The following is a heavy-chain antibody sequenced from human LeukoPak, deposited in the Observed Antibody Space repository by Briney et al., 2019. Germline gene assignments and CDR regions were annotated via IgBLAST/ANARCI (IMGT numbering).Heavy chain of an antibody. J-gene: IGHJ4*02. CDR1: GGSISSYY. V-gene: IGHV4-4*07. CDR2: IYTSGST. CDR3: ARDRYYYDSSGPYYFDY. Sequence: SQTLSLTCTVSGGSISSYYWSWIREPAGKGLEWIGRIYTSGSTNYNPSLKSRVTMSVDTSKNQFSLQRSYVTAAETAVYYRARDRYYYDSSGPYYFDYWGQGTLVTVSS. D-gene: IGHD3-22*01.